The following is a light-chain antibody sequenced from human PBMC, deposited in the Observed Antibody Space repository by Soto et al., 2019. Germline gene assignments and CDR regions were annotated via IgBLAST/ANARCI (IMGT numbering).Light chain of an antibody. V-gene: IGKV3-20*01. CDR1: QSDSSRY. CDR2: GAS. Sequence: EIVLTQSPGTLSLSPGERATLSCRASQSDSSRYLVWYQQKRGQAPRLLISGASSRATGIPDRFSGSGSGTDFTLTISRLEPEDVEVYYCQQHTNSPRMYSFGQGTRLEIK. J-gene: IGKJ2*01. CDR3: QQHTNSPRMYS.